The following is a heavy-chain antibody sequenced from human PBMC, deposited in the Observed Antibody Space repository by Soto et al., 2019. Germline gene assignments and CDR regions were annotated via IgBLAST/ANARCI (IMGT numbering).Heavy chain of an antibody. V-gene: IGHV3-11*01. D-gene: IGHD5-18*01. Sequence: QVQLVESGGGLVKPGGSLRLSCAASGFTFSDYYMSWIRQAPGKGLEWISHVSSSGSTIYYADSVKGRFTISRDNAKKSLDLQMNSLRAEDTAVYYCASVTDGRSFDMWGQGTTVTVSS. CDR3: ASVTDGRSFDM. CDR2: VSSSGSTI. CDR1: GFTFSDYY. J-gene: IGHJ3*02.